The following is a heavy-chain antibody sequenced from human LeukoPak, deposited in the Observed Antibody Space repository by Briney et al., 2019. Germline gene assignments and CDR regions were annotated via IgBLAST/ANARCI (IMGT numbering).Heavy chain of an antibody. D-gene: IGHD2-2*01. CDR2: VNPDSGDI. CDR1: GSTFIDYY. CDR3: ARGSLVVPGLEFGFDP. Sequence: ASVKVSCKASGSTFIDYYIQWVRQAPGQGLEWMGWVNPDSGDIKYAQNFQGRVTMTRDTSISTAYMELSRLRSDDTAVYYCARGSLVVPGLEFGFDPWGQGTLVTVSS. J-gene: IGHJ5*02. V-gene: IGHV1-2*02.